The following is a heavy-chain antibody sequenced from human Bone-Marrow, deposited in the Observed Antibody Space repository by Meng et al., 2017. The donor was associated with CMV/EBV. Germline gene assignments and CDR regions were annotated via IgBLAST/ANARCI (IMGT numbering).Heavy chain of an antibody. CDR3: GLVPAATSFIDF. CDR2: ISSSDDSI. Sequence: GESLKISCAASGITFSTYTIHWVRQAPGKGLEWLSSISSSDDSIYYADFVKGRFTISRDNAKNSLHLQMTSLRAGDTAVYYCGLVPAATSFIDFWGQGTLVTVYS. J-gene: IGHJ4*02. CDR1: GITFSTYT. D-gene: IGHD2-2*01. V-gene: IGHV3-21*01.